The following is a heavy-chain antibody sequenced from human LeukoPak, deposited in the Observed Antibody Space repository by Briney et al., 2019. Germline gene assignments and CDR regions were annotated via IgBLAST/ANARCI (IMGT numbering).Heavy chain of an antibody. Sequence: SETLSLTCTVSGGSISSSSYYWGWIRQPPGKGLEWIGSIYYSGSTYSNPSLKSRVTISVDTSKNQFSLKLSSVTAADTAVYYCARHSITMVRGVKPAPAFDIWGQGTMVTVSS. J-gene: IGHJ3*02. V-gene: IGHV4-39*01. CDR1: GGSISSSSYY. CDR3: ARHSITMVRGVKPAPAFDI. CDR2: IYYSGST. D-gene: IGHD3-10*01.